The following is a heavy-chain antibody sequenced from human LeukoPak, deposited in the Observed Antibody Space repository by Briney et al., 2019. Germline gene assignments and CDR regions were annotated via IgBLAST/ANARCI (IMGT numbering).Heavy chain of an antibody. CDR1: GVSISSGGYY. D-gene: IGHD2-15*01. CDR3: ARGVGEYCSGGSCYPFDY. CDR2: IYYSGST. V-gene: IGHV4-31*03. Sequence: SETLSLTCTVSGVSISSGGYYWSWIRQHPGKGLEWIGYIYYSGSTYYNPSLKSRVTISVDTFKNQFSLKLSSVTAADTAVYYCARGVGEYCSGGSCYPFDYWGQGTLVTVSS. J-gene: IGHJ4*02.